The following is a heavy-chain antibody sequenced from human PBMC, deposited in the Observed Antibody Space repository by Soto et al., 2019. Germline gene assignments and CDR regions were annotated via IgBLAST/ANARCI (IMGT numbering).Heavy chain of an antibody. J-gene: IGHJ6*02. V-gene: IGHV1-8*01. CDR2: MNPNSGRT. D-gene: IGHD3-16*02. CDR1: GYTFTSYD. CDR3: ARPHDYIWGSHRTIESYAMDV. Sequence: ASVKVSWKASGYTFTSYDINWVRQAPGQGLEWMGWMNPNSGRTAYAQKFQGRVTMTRSTSISTAYMELSSLRSEDTAVYYCARPHDYIWGSHRTIESYAMDVWGPGPTATVSS.